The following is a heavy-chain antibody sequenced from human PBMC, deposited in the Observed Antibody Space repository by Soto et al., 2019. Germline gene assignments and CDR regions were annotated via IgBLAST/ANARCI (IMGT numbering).Heavy chain of an antibody. CDR2: VNHSGEA. CDR1: GGSFRNYY. J-gene: IGHJ5*02. V-gene: IGHV4-34*01. CDR3: KRPARFPRSWFDP. Sequence: SETLSLTCGVYGGSFRNYYWIWVRQPPGKGLEWIGEVNHSGEATYNPSLQSRITISLDTSNNQFSLKMTSVTAADTAMYFCKRPARFPRSWFDPLGPGTQVTVSS. D-gene: IGHD6-25*01.